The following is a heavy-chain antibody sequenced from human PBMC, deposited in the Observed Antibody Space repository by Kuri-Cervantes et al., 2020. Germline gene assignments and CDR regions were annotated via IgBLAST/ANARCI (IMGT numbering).Heavy chain of an antibody. CDR2: IDPNSGGT. CDR3: ARSSLTQGYYGMDV. CDR1: GYTFTGYY. V-gene: IGHV1-2*02. J-gene: IGHJ6*02. Sequence: ASVKVSCKASGYTFTGYYMHWVRQAPGQGLEWMGWIDPNSGGTNYAQKFQGRVTMTRDTSISTAYMEVSRLRPDDTAVYYCARSSLTQGYYGMDVWGQGTTVTVSS. D-gene: IGHD1-14*01.